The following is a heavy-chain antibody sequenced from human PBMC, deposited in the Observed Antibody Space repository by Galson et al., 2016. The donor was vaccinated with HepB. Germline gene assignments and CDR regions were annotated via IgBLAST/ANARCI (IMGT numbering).Heavy chain of an antibody. CDR2: IMVTLGTG. Sequence: SVKVSCKASGGTLSNYGINWVRQAPGQGLEWMGGIMVTLGTGNYAQKFQDRVTITADESTSTAYMELTSLRFEDTAVYYCARVTGGRFSMVRGESKFGMDVWGQGTTVIVSS. J-gene: IGHJ6*02. D-gene: IGHD3-10*01. V-gene: IGHV1-69*13. CDR1: GGTLSNYG. CDR3: ARVTGGRFSMVRGESKFGMDV.